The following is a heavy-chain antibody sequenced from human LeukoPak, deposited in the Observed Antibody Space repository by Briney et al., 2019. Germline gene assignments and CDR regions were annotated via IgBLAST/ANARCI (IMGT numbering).Heavy chain of an antibody. V-gene: IGHV1-18*04. Sequence: GASVKVSCKASGYTFTSYGISWVRQAPGQGLEWMGWISAYNGNTNYAQKLQGRVTMTTDTSTSTAYMELRSLRSDDTAVYYCAREHGSGSYSSNWFDPWGQGTLVTASS. D-gene: IGHD3-10*01. CDR1: GYTFTSYG. CDR2: ISAYNGNT. CDR3: AREHGSGSYSSNWFDP. J-gene: IGHJ5*02.